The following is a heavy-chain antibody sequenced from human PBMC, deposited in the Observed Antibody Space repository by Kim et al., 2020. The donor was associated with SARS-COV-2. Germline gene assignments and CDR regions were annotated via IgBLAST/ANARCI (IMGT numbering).Heavy chain of an antibody. CDR2: TK. CDR3: ARFFYSYGMDV. J-gene: IGHJ6*02. V-gene: IGHV3-11*01. Sequence: TKSYADSVKGRFTISRDNAKNSLYLQMNSLRAEDTAVYFCARFFYSYGMDVWGPGTTVTVSS.